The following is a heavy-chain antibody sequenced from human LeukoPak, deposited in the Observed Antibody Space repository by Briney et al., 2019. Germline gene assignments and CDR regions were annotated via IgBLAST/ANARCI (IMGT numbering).Heavy chain of an antibody. J-gene: IGHJ4*02. V-gene: IGHV3-30*02. CDR1: GFTFSSYG. CDR3: AKDGGDYDSSGYDDY. CDR2: IRYDGSNK. Sequence: GGSLRLSCAASGFTFSSYGMHWVRQAPGKGLEWVAFIRYDGSNKYYADSVKGRFTISRDNSKNTLYLQMNSLRAEDTAVYYCAKDGGDYDSSGYDDYWGQGTLVTVSS. D-gene: IGHD3-22*01.